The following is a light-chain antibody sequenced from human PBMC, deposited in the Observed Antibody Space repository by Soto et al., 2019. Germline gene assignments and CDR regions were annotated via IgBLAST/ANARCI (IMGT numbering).Light chain of an antibody. CDR2: GAS. CDR1: QSFSSSY. Sequence: EIVLTQSPGTLSLSPGERATLSCRASQSFSSSYLAWYQQKPGRAPRLLIYGASSRATGIPDRFSGIGSGTDFTLTISRLEPEDFAVYYCQQYGSSRITFGQGTRLEIK. CDR3: QQYGSSRIT. J-gene: IGKJ5*01. V-gene: IGKV3-20*01.